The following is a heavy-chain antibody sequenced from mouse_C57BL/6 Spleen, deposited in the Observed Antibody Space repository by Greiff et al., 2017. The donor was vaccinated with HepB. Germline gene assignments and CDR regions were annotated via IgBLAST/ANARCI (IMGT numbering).Heavy chain of an antibody. CDR1: GYTFTSYW. V-gene: IGHV1-52*01. CDR3: ADTYGCNGWFAY. CDR2: INPSDSAT. Sequence: QVQLQQPGAELVRPGSSVKLSCKASGYTFTSYWMHWVKQRPIQGLEWIGNINPSDSATHYNQKSKDKATLTVDKSSRTAYMLLSSLTSEDSAVYYYADTYGCNGWFAYWGQGTLVTVSA. D-gene: IGHD2-2*01. J-gene: IGHJ3*01.